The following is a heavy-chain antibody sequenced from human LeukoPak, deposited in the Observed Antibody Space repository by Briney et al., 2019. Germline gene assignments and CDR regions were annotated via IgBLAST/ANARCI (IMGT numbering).Heavy chain of an antibody. CDR3: AKTGSSWHDYFDY. CDR2: ISWNSDSM. J-gene: IGHJ4*02. Sequence: PGGSLRLSCAASGFTFDDYAMHWVRQAPGKGLEWVSGISWNSDSMGYADSVKGRFTISRDNAKNSLYLQMNSLRAEDTALYYCAKTGSSWHDYFDYWGQGTLVTVSS. D-gene: IGHD6-13*01. CDR1: GFTFDDYA. V-gene: IGHV3-9*01.